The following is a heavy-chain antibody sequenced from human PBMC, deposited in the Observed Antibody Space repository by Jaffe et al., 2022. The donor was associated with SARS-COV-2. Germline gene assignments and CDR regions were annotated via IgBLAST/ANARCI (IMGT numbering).Heavy chain of an antibody. J-gene: IGHJ5*02. D-gene: IGHD6-13*01. CDR2: INHSGST. V-gene: IGHV4-34*01. Sequence: QVQLQQWGAGLLKPSETLSLTCAVYGGSFSGYYWSWIRQPPGKGLEWIGEINHSGSTNYNPSLKSRVTISVDTSKNQFSLKLSSVTAADTAVYYCASRLHIAAAVPNWFDPWGQGTLVTVSS. CDR1: GGSFSGYY. CDR3: ASRLHIAAAVPNWFDP.